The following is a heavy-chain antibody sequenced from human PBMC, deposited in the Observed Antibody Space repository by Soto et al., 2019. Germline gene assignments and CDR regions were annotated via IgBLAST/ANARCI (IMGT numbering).Heavy chain of an antibody. J-gene: IGHJ4*02. D-gene: IGHD2-15*01. Sequence: GGSLRLSCAASGFTFSSYGMHWVRQAPGKGLEWVAVIWYDGSNKYYADSVKGQFTISRDNSKNTLYLQMNSLRAEDTVVYYCARGYCSGGSCYGDLDYWGQGTLVTV. CDR2: IWYDGSNK. CDR3: ARGYCSGGSCYGDLDY. CDR1: GFTFSSYG. V-gene: IGHV3-33*01.